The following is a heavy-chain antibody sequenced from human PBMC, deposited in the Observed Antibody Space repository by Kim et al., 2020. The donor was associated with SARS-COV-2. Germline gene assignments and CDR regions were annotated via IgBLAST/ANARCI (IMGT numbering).Heavy chain of an antibody. D-gene: IGHD6-19*01. V-gene: IGHV1-69*13. CDR3: ARDRQPHGRQWLVYER. CDR1: GGTFSSYA. Sequence: SVKVSCKASGGTFSSYAISWVRQAPGQGLEWMGGIIPIFGTANYAQKFQGRVTITADESTSTAYMELSSLRSEDTAVYYCARDRQPHGRQWLVYERWGQGTLVTVSS. CDR2: IIPIFGTA. J-gene: IGHJ4*02.